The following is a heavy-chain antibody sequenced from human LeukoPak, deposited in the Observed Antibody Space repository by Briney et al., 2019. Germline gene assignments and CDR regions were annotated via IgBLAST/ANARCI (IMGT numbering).Heavy chain of an antibody. CDR1: GFTFSSYA. CDR2: ISGSGGST. V-gene: IGHV3-23*01. J-gene: IGHJ5*02. Sequence: PGGSLRLSCAASGFTFSSYAMSWVRQAPGKGLEWVSAISGSGGSTYYADSVKGRFTISRDNSKNTLYLEMNSLRVEDTAVYYCAKDLIRDRWFGESWGQGTLVTVSS. CDR3: AKDLIRDRWFGES. D-gene: IGHD3-10*01.